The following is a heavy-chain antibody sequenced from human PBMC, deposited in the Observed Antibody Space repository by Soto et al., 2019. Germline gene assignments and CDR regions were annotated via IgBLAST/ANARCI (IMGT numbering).Heavy chain of an antibody. V-gene: IGHV1-3*01. CDR1: GYTFTRYT. J-gene: IGHJ5*02. CDR2: INPDNGNT. Sequence: QVQLVQSGAEVKKPGASVKISCKASGYTFTRYTMNWVRQAPGQRLEWMGWINPDNGNTKSSRKFQDRVTITRDTSASTAYMDLSSLRSEDTAVYYCARGIATGQLAPWGQGTLVTVSS. CDR3: ARGIATGQLAP. D-gene: IGHD2-15*01.